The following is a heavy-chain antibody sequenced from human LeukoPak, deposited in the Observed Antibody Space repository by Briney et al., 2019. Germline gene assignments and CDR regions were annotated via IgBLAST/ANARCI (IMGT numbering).Heavy chain of an antibody. CDR2: INPNSGGT. Sequence: GASVKVSWKASGYIFTGYYMHWVRQAPGQGLELMGWINPNSGGTNYAQKFQGRVTMTRDTSISTAYMELSRLRSDDTAVYYCAREVVELGALDYWGQGTLVTVSS. CDR3: AREVVELGALDY. D-gene: IGHD7-27*01. V-gene: IGHV1-2*02. J-gene: IGHJ4*02. CDR1: GYIFTGYY.